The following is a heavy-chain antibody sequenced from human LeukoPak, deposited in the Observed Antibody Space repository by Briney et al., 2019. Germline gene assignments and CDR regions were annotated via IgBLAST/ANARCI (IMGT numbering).Heavy chain of an antibody. Sequence: ASVTVSFKASGYSFTDYFIHWVRQAPGQGLEWMGWINPNSGDTNYAQRFQGRVTMTRDTSISTAYMDLSRLRLCATAVYYCARDPRDGYNCPFDYWGQGTLVSVSS. J-gene: IGHJ4*02. CDR2: INPNSGDT. D-gene: IGHD5-24*01. CDR1: GYSFTDYF. CDR3: ARDPRDGYNCPFDY. V-gene: IGHV1-2*02.